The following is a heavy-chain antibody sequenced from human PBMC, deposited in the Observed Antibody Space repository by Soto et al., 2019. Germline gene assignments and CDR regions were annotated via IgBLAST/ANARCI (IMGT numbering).Heavy chain of an antibody. J-gene: IGHJ4*02. Sequence: SETLSLTCTVSGGSMKNYYWNWIRQPPGMGLEWIGYIHYSGSTNYNPSLKSRVTISVDTSKNQFSLNLSSVTAADTAVYFCARASLAGLYSYWGQGTLVTVSS. CDR1: GGSMKNYY. CDR3: ARASLAGLYSY. V-gene: IGHV4-59*01. CDR2: IHYSGST. D-gene: IGHD6-6*01.